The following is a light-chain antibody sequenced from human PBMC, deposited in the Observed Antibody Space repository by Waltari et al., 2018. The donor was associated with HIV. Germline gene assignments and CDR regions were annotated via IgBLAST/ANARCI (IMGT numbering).Light chain of an antibody. CDR1: SSNTGAGYD. J-gene: IGLJ3*02. CDR2: DNT. V-gene: IGLV1-40*01. CDR3: QSYDRSLSVWV. Sequence: QSVLTQPPSVSGAPGQRVTISCTGSSSNTGAGYDVHWYQQLPGPAPHLLIYDNTIRPSGGPDRFSGSKSGTSASLAIAGLQDEDEAVYYCQSYDRSLSVWVFGGGTKVTVL.